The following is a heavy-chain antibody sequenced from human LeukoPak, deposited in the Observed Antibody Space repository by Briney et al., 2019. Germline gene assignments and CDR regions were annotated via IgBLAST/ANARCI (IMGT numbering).Heavy chain of an antibody. Sequence: GSVRVSCKASGYAFTGYCMHWVRQAPGQGLEWVSSINSNSGGTNYAQTLQGRVTITRDTSISTAYMELSRLRSDDTAVYYCARARRITMVRGVLIGFEPWGARNLVT. J-gene: IGHJ5*02. CDR2: INSNSGGT. CDR1: GYAFTGYC. V-gene: IGHV1-2*02. D-gene: IGHD3-10*01. CDR3: ARARRITMVRGVLIGFEP.